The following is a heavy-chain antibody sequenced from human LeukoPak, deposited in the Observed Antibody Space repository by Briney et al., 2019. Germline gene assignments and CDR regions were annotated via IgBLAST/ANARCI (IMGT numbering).Heavy chain of an antibody. J-gene: IGHJ4*02. CDR3: ARDDVTVAGRDY. V-gene: IGHV3-66*01. CDR1: GFTVASNC. CDR2: IYTGGGT. Sequence: GGSLRLSCSASGFTVASNCVTWVRQAPGEGLEWVSVIYTGGGTFYADSVKGRFSISRDNSKIILYLHMNSLRAEDTAVYYCARDDVTVAGRDYWGQGTLVTVSS. D-gene: IGHD6-13*01.